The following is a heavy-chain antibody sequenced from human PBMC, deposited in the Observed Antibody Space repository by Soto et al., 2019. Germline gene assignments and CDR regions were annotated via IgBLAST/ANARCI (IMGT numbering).Heavy chain of an antibody. D-gene: IGHD2-2*01. J-gene: IGHJ6*03. CDR3: AKSSTWAHYYYMDV. V-gene: IGHV3-23*01. CDR2: ISGSGDST. Sequence: PGGSLRLSCAASGFTFSSYAMSWVRQAPGKGLELVSVISGSGDSTNYADSVKDRFTISRDNSKNSLYLQMNSLRVEDTAVYYCAKSSTWAHYYYMDVWGKGTTVTVSS. CDR1: GFTFSSYA.